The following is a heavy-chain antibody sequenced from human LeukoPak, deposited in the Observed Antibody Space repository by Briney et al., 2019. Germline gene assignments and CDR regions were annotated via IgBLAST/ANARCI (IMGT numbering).Heavy chain of an antibody. CDR1: GLNVTYNY. CDR2: IYSGGMT. D-gene: IGHD2-2*01. CDR3: YARPVLPAAFLPSGNYMDV. V-gene: IGHV3-53*01. Sequence: AGGSLRLSCAASGLNVTYNYMSWVRQAPGKGLEWLSVIYSGGMTYYADSVKDRFIISRDNSKNTLYLQMNRLRAEDTAVYYCYARPVLPAAFLPSGNYMDVWGKGTTVTVSS. J-gene: IGHJ6*03.